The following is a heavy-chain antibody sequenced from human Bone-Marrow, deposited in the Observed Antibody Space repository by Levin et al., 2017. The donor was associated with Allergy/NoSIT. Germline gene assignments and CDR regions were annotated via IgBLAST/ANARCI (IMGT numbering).Heavy chain of an antibody. J-gene: IGHJ6*03. CDR3: AGPLGYCTRTSCSFSYYYMDV. V-gene: IGHV1-69*13. D-gene: IGHD2-2*01. CDR1: GGTLSSYA. CDR2: IIPLFATA. Sequence: SVKVSCKGSGGTLSSYAISWVRQAPGQGLEWMGGIIPLFATANYAQKFQDRLTITLDESTNTAFMELSSLRSEDTAVYYCAGPLGYCTRTSCSFSYYYMDVWGKGTTVTVSS.